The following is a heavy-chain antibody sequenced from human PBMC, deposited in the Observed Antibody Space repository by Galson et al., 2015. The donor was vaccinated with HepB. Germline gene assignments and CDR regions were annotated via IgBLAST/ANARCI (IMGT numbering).Heavy chain of an antibody. CDR1: DYTFASYG. CDR3: ARSLSTLYYESGVDYMAV. J-gene: IGHJ6*03. D-gene: IGHD3-22*01. CDR2: ISGNKGYT. Sequence: SVKVSCKAFDYTFASYGITWVRQAPGQGLEWMGWISGNKGYTKDAQKFQDRVTMTTDTFTNTAYMELWNLKSDDTTVYYCARSLSTLYYESGVDYMAVCGKGTTVTVYS. V-gene: IGHV1-18*01.